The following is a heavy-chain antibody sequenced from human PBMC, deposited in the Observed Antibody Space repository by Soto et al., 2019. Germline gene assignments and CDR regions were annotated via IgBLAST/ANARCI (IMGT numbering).Heavy chain of an antibody. V-gene: IGHV1-8*01. CDR2: MNPDNGKT. J-gene: IGHJ4*02. Sequence: ASVKVSCKASGYTFTSNDINWVRQAPGQGPEWMRWMNPDNGKTGFAQKFQGRITMTRNTSISTAYMELSSLRSDDTAVYFCARPLCSSTRCGPYFFDSWGQGSLVTVSS. CDR3: ARPLCSSTRCGPYFFDS. CDR1: GYTFTSND. D-gene: IGHD2-2*01.